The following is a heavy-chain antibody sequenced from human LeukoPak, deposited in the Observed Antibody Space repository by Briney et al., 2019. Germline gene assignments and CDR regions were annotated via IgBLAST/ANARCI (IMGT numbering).Heavy chain of an antibody. V-gene: IGHV3-30*02. J-gene: IGHJ4*02. Sequence: GGSLRLSCAASGFSFSSFGMHWVRQAPGSGLEWVAFIRYDGRDQYYADSVRGRFTISRDNSESTLYLHMNSLRPEDTAVYWCAKRRGYSSPRLADWGQGILVTVSS. CDR3: AKRRGYSSPRLAD. CDR2: IRYDGRDQ. CDR1: GFSFSSFG. D-gene: IGHD5-12*01.